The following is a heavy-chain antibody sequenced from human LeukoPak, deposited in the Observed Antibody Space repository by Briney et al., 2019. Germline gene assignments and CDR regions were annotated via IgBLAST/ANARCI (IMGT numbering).Heavy chain of an antibody. V-gene: IGHV4-59*08. D-gene: IGHD4-17*01. CDR2: IYYSGST. CDR3: ARMGNPATVTADY. J-gene: IGHJ4*02. Sequence: PSETLSLTCTVSGGSISNKYWSWIRQPPGKGLEWIGCIYYSGSTNYNPSLKSRVTISVDTSKDQFSLKLSSVTAADTAVYYCARMGNPATVTADYWGQGTLVTVSS. CDR1: GGSISNKY.